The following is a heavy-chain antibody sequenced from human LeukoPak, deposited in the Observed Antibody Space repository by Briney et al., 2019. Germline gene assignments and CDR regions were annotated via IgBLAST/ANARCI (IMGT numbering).Heavy chain of an antibody. D-gene: IGHD1-26*01. Sequence: GASVKVSCKASGYTFTGYYMHWVRQAPGQGLEWMGWISAYNGNTNYAQKLQGRVTMTTDTSTSTAYMELRSLRSDDTAVFYCARDQRAGATPSDYWGQGTLVTVSS. CDR3: ARDQRAGATPSDY. V-gene: IGHV1-18*04. J-gene: IGHJ4*02. CDR2: ISAYNGNT. CDR1: GYTFTGYY.